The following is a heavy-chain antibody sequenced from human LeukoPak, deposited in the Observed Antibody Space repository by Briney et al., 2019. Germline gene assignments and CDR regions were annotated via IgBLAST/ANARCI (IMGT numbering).Heavy chain of an antibody. CDR3: ARGFFLLALVAATPGFDY. V-gene: IGHV4-34*01. D-gene: IGHD2-15*01. Sequence: PSETLSLTCAVYGGSFSGYYWSWIRQPPGKGLEWIGEINHSGSTNYNPSLKSRVTISVDTSKNQFSLKLSSVTAADTAVYYCARGFFLLALVAATPGFDYWGRGPLVTVSS. J-gene: IGHJ4*02. CDR2: INHSGST. CDR1: GGSFSGYY.